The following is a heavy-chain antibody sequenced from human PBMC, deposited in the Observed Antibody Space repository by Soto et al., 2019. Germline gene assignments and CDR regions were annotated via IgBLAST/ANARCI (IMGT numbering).Heavy chain of an antibody. J-gene: IGHJ4*02. D-gene: IGHD3-16*01. CDR3: ARTAPMDAGDKYYYDF. V-gene: IGHV1-69*13. CDR2: IIPFFGTA. Sequence: SVKVSCKTSGGTFSTFGISWVRQAPGQGLEWMGGIIPFFGTAEYSQKFEDGITITADESTNTVYMDLRSLTSEDTAIYYCARTAPMDAGDKYYYDFWGQGALVTVSS. CDR1: GGTFSTFG.